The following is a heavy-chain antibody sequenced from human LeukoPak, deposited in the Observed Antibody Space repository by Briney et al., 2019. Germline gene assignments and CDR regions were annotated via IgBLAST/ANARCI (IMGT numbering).Heavy chain of an antibody. V-gene: IGHV3-20*04. J-gene: IGHJ3*02. CDR2: INWNSDSI. CDR3: ARAPHTAMVEDI. Sequence: PGGSLRLSCEASGFIFTTYGMSWVRQAPGKGLEWVSGINWNSDSIGYADSVKGRFTTSRDNAKNSLYLQMNSLRAEDTAVYYCARAPHTAMVEDIWGQGTMVTVSS. D-gene: IGHD5-18*01. CDR1: GFIFTTYG.